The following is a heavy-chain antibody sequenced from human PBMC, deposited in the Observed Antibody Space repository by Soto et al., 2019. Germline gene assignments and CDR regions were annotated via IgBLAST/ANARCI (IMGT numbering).Heavy chain of an antibody. D-gene: IGHD3-3*01. CDR3: ARSRTIFGVVIESGYSYGPTTGFSDY. CDR2: ISISSSYI. J-gene: IGHJ4*02. V-gene: IGHV3-21*01. Sequence: PWCSTGLSCAASGSTFSSYSMNWVRKNTGKGLEWVSSISISSSYIYYADSVKGRFTISRDNAKNSLYLQMNSLRAEDTAVYYCARSRTIFGVVIESGYSYGPTTGFSDYWGQGTLVTVFS. CDR1: GSTFSSYS.